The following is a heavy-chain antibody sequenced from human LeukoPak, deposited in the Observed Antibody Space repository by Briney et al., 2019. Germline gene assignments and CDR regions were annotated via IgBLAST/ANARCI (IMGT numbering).Heavy chain of an antibody. J-gene: IGHJ4*02. D-gene: IGHD2-15*01. CDR3: ARGAVAVRGTSWDFDY. Sequence: GGSLRLSCAASGFTFSSYAMHWVRQAPGQGLEWMGWINPNSGGTNYAQKFQGRVTMTRDTSISTAYMELSRLRSDDTAVYYCARGAVAVRGTSWDFDYWGQGTLVTVSS. V-gene: IGHV1-2*02. CDR2: INPNSGGT. CDR1: GFTFSSYA.